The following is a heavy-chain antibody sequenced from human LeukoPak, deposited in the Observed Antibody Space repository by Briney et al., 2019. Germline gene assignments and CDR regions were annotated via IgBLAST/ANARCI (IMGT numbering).Heavy chain of an antibody. CDR1: GFTVSSNY. V-gene: IGHV3-33*08. D-gene: IGHD3-16*02. J-gene: IGHJ4*02. CDR3: ARAQDDYVWGSYRY. CDR2: IWYDGSNK. Sequence: PGGSLRLSCAASGFTVSSNYMSWARQAPGKGLEWVAVIWYDGSNKYYADSVKGRFTISRDNSKNTLYLQMNSLRAEDTAVYYCARAQDDYVWGSYRYWGQGTLVTVSS.